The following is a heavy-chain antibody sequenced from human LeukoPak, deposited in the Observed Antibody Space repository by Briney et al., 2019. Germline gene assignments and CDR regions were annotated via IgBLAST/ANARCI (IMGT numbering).Heavy chain of an antibody. CDR2: ISAYNGNT. V-gene: IGHV1-18*01. J-gene: IGHJ4*02. Sequence: ASVKVSCKASGYTFTSYGISWVRQAPGQGLEWMGWISAYNGNTNYAQKLQGRVTMTTDTSTSTAYMELRSLRSDDTAVYYCARPVTYYYDSSGYYGHYFDYWGQGTLVTVPS. CDR3: ARPVTYYYDSSGYYGHYFDY. CDR1: GYTFTSYG. D-gene: IGHD3-22*01.